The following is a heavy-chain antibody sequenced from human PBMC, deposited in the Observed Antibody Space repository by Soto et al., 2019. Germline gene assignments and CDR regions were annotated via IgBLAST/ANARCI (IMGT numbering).Heavy chain of an antibody. CDR3: ARTCSGGTCYFDY. V-gene: IGHV3-66*01. Sequence: EVQLVESGGGLVQPGGSLRLSCAASGFTVSSNYMSWVRQAPGKGLEWVSVIYSGGSTYYADSVKGRFTISRDNSANKLYLQMNSLRAEDTAVYYCARTCSGGTCYFDYGGQGTLVTVSS. J-gene: IGHJ4*02. CDR2: IYSGGST. CDR1: GFTVSSNY. D-gene: IGHD2-15*01.